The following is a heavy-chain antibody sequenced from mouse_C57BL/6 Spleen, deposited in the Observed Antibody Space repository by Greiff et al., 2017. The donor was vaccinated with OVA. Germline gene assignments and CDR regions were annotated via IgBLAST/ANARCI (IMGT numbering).Heavy chain of an antibody. V-gene: IGHV3-6*01. CDR1: GYSITSGYY. Sequence: EVKLQESGPGLVKPSQSLSLTCSVTGYSITSGYYWNWIRQFPGNKLEWMGYISYDGSNNYNPSLKNRISITRDTSKNQFFLKLNSVTTEDTATYYCARDRVIYDGAVGFAYWGQGTLVTVSA. J-gene: IGHJ3*01. CDR2: ISYDGSN. CDR3: ARDRVIYDGAVGFAY. D-gene: IGHD2-3*01.